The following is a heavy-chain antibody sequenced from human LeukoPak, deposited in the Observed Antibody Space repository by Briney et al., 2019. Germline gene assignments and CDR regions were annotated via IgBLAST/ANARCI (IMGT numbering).Heavy chain of an antibody. D-gene: IGHD5-12*01. J-gene: IGHJ5*02. CDR3: ATALYVDIVATTLNWFDP. V-gene: IGHV1-69-2*01. Sequence: ASVKVSCKVSGYTFTDYYMHWVQQAPGKGLEWMGLVDPEDGETIYAEKFQGRVTITADTSTDTADMQLRSLRSEDTAVYYCATALYVDIVATTLNWFDPWGQGTLVTVSS. CDR2: VDPEDGET. CDR1: GYTFTDYY.